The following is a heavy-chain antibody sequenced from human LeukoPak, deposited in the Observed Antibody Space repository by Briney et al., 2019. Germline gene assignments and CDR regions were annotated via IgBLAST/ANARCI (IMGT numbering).Heavy chain of an antibody. Sequence: GSVKVSCKASGYTFTSYGISWVRQAPGQGLEWMGWISAYNGNTNYAQKLQGGVTMTTDTSTSTTYMELRSLTSDDTAVYYCARDIYDILTGYYLRFDYWGQGTLVTVSS. D-gene: IGHD3-9*01. CDR3: ARDIYDILTGYYLRFDY. CDR1: GYTFTSYG. CDR2: ISAYNGNT. J-gene: IGHJ4*02. V-gene: IGHV1-18*01.